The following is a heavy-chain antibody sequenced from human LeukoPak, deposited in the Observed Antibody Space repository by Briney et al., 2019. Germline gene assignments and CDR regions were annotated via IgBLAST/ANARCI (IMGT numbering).Heavy chain of an antibody. D-gene: IGHD3-22*01. V-gene: IGHV4-4*07. CDR3: ARDRGSGYYFPNWFDP. J-gene: IGHJ5*02. CDR2: IYTSGST. Sequence: PSETLSLTCTVSGGSISSYYWSWIRQPAGKGLEWIGRIYTSGSTNYNPSLKSRVTMSVDTSKNPFSLKLSSVTAADTAVYYCARDRGSGYYFPNWFDPWGQGTLVTVSS. CDR1: GGSISSYY.